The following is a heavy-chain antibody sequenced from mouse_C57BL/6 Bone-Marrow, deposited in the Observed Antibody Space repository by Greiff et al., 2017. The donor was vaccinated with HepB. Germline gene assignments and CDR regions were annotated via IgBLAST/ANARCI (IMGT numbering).Heavy chain of an antibody. D-gene: IGHD2-1*01. V-gene: IGHV7-3*01. CDR1: GFTFTDYY. Sequence: EVKLMESGGGLVQPGGSLILSCAASGFTFTDYYMSWVRQPPGKALEWLGFIRNKANGYTTEYSASVKGRFTISRDNSQSILYLQMNALRAEDSATYYCARSLYYGNFYWYFDVWGTGTTVTVSS. CDR3: ARSLYYGNFYWYFDV. J-gene: IGHJ1*03. CDR2: IRNKANGYTT.